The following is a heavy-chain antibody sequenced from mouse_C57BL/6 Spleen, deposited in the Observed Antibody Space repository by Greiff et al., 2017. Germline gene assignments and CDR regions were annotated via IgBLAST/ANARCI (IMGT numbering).Heavy chain of an antibody. V-gene: IGHV1-61*01. CDR1: GYTFTSYW. CDR3: ARKDYYGSSYAMDY. D-gene: IGHD1-1*01. J-gene: IGHJ4*01. Sequence: QVQLQQPGAELVRPGSSVKLSCKASGYTFTSYWMDWVKQRPGQGLEWIRNIYPSDSETHYNQKFKDKATLTVDKSSSTAYMQLSSLTSEDSAVYYCARKDYYGSSYAMDYWGQGTSVTVSS. CDR2: IYPSDSET.